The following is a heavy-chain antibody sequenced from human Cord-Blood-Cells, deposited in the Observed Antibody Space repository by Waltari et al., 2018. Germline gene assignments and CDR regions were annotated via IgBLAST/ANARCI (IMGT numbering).Heavy chain of an antibody. CDR1: GDSVPSNIAA. V-gene: IGHV6-1*01. D-gene: IGHD4-17*01. CDR2: KSYRSKMYN. CDR3: ARGSVYWYFDL. Sequence: QVQLQQSGPGLGKPSQYLSLTCAISGDSVPSNIAAWHWITQSLAGGLEWLGRKSYRSKMYNDYAVSVKSRLTINPATSKTQFSLQLNSVTPEDTAVYYCARGSVYWYFDLWGRGTLVTVSS. J-gene: IGHJ2*01.